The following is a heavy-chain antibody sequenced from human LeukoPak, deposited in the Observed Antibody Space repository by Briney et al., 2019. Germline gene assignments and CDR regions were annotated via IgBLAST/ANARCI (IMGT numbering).Heavy chain of an antibody. CDR1: GGSISSYY. V-gene: IGHV4-59*01. D-gene: IGHD3-9*01. CDR3: GRRTYYDTLTGYTYRYFDL. CDR2: TSYSGST. Sequence: SETLSLTCTVSGGSISSYYWSWIRQPPGKRLEWIGYTSYSGSTDYNPSLKSRVTMSVDTSKNQFSLKLSSVTAADTAVYYCGRRTYYDTLTGYTYRYFDLWGRGTLVTVSS. J-gene: IGHJ2*01.